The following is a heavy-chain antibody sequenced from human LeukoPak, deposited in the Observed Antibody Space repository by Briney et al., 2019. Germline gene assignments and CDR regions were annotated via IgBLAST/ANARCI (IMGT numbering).Heavy chain of an antibody. V-gene: IGHV3-7*01. J-gene: IGHJ4*02. CDR2: IKQDGSEE. D-gene: IGHD3-9*01. Sequence: GGSLRLSCAASGFTFSSYWMSWVRQAPGKGLEWVANIKQDGSEEYYVDSVKGRFTISRDNAKNSLYLQMNSLRAEDTAVYYCASLKTLRYFDWNFDYWGQGTLVTVSS. CDR1: GFTFSSYW. CDR3: ASLKTLRYFDWNFDY.